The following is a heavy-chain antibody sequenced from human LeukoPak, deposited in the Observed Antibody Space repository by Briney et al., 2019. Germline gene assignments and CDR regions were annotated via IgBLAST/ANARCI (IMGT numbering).Heavy chain of an antibody. Sequence: GASVTVSCKASGYTFTSYYMHWVRQAPGQGLEWMGIINPSGGSTSYAQKFQGRVTMTRDTSTSTVYMELSSLRSEDTAVYYCARAVGANYYDSSGYFDYWGQGTLVTVSS. V-gene: IGHV1-46*01. D-gene: IGHD3-22*01. J-gene: IGHJ4*02. CDR1: GYTFTSYY. CDR3: ARAVGANYYDSSGYFDY. CDR2: INPSGGST.